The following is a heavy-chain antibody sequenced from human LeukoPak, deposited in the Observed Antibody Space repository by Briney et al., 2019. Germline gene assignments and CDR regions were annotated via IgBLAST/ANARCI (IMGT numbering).Heavy chain of an antibody. CDR1: GFTFSSYA. D-gene: IGHD3-16*02. Sequence: GGSLRLSCAASGFTFSSYAMSWVRQAPGKGLEWVSAISGGGSSIYYADSVKGRFTVSRDNSKNTLFLQMSSLRAEDTAVYYCAKDNRVYFDYWGQGTLVTVSS. CDR3: AKDNRVYFDY. J-gene: IGHJ4*02. CDR2: ISGGGSSI. V-gene: IGHV3-23*01.